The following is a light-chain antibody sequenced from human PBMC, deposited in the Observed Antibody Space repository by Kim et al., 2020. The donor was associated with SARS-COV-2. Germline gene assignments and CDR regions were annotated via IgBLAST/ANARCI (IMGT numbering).Light chain of an antibody. Sequence: RVTIPCTGTSSNIGADYDVHWYQQFPGRAPNVLIYGNNNRPSGVPDRFSCSKSGTSASLAITGLQPEEEADYHCQSYDSSLSGSVFGGGTQLTVL. CDR3: QSYDSSLSGSV. CDR2: GNN. V-gene: IGLV1-40*01. CDR1: SSNIGADYD. J-gene: IGLJ3*02.